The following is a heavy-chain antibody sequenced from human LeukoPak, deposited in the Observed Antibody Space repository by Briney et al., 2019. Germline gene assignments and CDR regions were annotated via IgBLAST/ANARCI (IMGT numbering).Heavy chain of an antibody. CDR2: INPDSGGT. Sequence: VASVKVSCKASGYSFTGYYVHWVRQAPGQGLEWMGWINPDSGGTNFAQKFQGRVTMTRDTSISTAYMQLSRLPSDDTAVHYCARDAISRGIIDYWGQGTLVTVSS. D-gene: IGHD3-10*01. V-gene: IGHV1-2*02. J-gene: IGHJ4*02. CDR1: GYSFTGYY. CDR3: ARDAISRGIIDY.